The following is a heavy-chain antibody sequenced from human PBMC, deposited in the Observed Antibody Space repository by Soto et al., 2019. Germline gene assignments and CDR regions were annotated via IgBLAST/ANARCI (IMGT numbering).Heavy chain of an antibody. Sequence: SETLSLTCTVSGGSISSGVYYWSWIRQHPGKGLEWIGYIYYSGSTYYNPSLKSRVTISVDTSKNQFSLKLSSVTAADTAVYFCARGTHNPAAADYWGQGTLVTVSS. CDR3: ARGTHNPAAADY. V-gene: IGHV4-31*03. CDR1: GGSISSGVYY. D-gene: IGHD6-13*01. CDR2: IYYSGST. J-gene: IGHJ4*02.